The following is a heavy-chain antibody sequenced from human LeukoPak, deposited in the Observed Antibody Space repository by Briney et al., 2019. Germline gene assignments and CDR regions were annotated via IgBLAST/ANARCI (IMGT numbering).Heavy chain of an antibody. D-gene: IGHD3-22*01. CDR1: GGSISSGGYS. J-gene: IGHJ4*02. CDR2: IYHSGST. Sequence: SETLSLTCAVSGGSISSGGYSWSWIRQPPGKGLEWIGYIYHSGSTYYNPSLKSRVTISVDRSKNQFSLKLSSVTAVDTAVYYCARGTTYYYDSSGYFYFDYWGQGTLVTVSS. V-gene: IGHV4-30-2*01. CDR3: ARGTTYYYDSSGYFYFDY.